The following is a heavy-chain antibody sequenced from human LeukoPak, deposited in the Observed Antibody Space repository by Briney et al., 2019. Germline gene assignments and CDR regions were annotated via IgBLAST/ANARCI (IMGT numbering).Heavy chain of an antibody. V-gene: IGHV4-31*11. D-gene: IGHD6-13*01. Sequence: SETLSLTCAVSGGSISSGGYYWSWIRQHPGKGLEWIGYIYYSGSTYYNPSLKSRVTISVDTSKNQFSLKLSSVTAADTAVNYCASDSSGWSYWGQGTLVTVSS. CDR3: ASDSSGWSY. CDR1: GGSISSGGYY. CDR2: IYYSGST. J-gene: IGHJ4*02.